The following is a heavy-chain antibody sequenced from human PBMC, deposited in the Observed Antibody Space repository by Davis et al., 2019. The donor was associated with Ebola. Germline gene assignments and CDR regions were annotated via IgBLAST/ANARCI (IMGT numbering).Heavy chain of an antibody. CDR3: ASLAGGVIVYFDY. CDR1: GGSISWSSNN. D-gene: IGHD3-16*02. V-gene: IGHV4-39*01. Sequence: SETLSLTCTVSGGSISWSSNNWGWIRQPPGKGLEWIGSFYYSGRTYYNPSLKSRVTISIDTSKNQFSLKLSSVTAADTAVYYCASLAGGVIVYFDYWGHGTLVTVSS. J-gene: IGHJ4*01. CDR2: FYYSGRT.